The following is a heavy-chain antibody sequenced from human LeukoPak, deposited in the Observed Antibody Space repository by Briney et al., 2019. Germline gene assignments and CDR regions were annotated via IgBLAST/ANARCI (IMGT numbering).Heavy chain of an antibody. Sequence: GASVKVSCKASGYTFTSYYMNWVRQAPGQGLEWMGIINPSGGSTSYAQKFQGRVTMTRDTSTSTVYMELSSLRSEDTAVYYCARYCSSTSCYFGDAFDIWGQGTMVTVPS. D-gene: IGHD2-2*01. J-gene: IGHJ3*02. CDR1: GYTFTSYY. V-gene: IGHV1-46*03. CDR3: ARYCSSTSCYFGDAFDI. CDR2: INPSGGST.